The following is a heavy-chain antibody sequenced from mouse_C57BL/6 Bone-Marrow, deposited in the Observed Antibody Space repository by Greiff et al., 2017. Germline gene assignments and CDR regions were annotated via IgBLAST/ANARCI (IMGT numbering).Heavy chain of an antibody. Sequence: VQLQQSGPELVKPGASVKISCKASGYAFSSSWMNWVKQRPGKGLEWIGRIYPGDGDTNYNGKFKGKATLTADKSSSTAYMQLSSLTSEDSAVYCCARYTTVVATRYFDVWGTGTTVTVSS. CDR1: GYAFSSSW. V-gene: IGHV1-82*01. J-gene: IGHJ1*03. CDR2: IYPGDGDT. CDR3: ARYTTVVATRYFDV. D-gene: IGHD1-1*01.